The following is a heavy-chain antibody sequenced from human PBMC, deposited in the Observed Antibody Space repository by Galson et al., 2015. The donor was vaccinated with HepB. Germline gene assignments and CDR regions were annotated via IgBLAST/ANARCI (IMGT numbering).Heavy chain of an antibody. CDR1: GYTFKNFG. CDR3: AREGWDLSCFDY. Sequence: SVKVSCKASGYTFKNFGVSWVRQAPGKGLEWMGWISAYYGSTKYAEKVQGRVSMTTDTSTSTAYMELRSLRSDDTAVYYCAREGWDLSCFDYWGQESLVTVSS. D-gene: IGHD1-26*01. V-gene: IGHV1-18*01. CDR2: ISAYYGST. J-gene: IGHJ4*02.